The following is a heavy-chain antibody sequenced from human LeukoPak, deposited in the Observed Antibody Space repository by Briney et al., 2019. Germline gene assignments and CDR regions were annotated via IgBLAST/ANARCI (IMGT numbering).Heavy chain of an antibody. CDR3: ARDEGNYDFWSGYTKGYFDY. D-gene: IGHD3-3*01. V-gene: IGHV1-18*01. CDR2: ISAYNGNT. J-gene: IGHJ4*02. Sequence: ASVKVSCKASGYTFTSYGISWVRQAPGQGLKWMGWISAYNGNTNYAQKLQGRVTMTTDTSTSTAYMELRSLRSDDTAVYYCARDEGNYDFWSGYTKGYFDYWGQGTLVTVSS. CDR1: GYTFTSYG.